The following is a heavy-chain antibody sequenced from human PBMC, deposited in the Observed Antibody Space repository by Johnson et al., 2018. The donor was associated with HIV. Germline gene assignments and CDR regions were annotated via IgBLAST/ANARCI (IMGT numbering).Heavy chain of an antibody. CDR2: ISYDGSNK. D-gene: IGHD3-22*01. J-gene: IGHJ3*01. CDR1: GFTFNNYP. CDR3: TIPYYYDSGGYQ. V-gene: IGHV3-30*14. Sequence: QVHLVESGGGVVQPGRSLRLSCAVSGFTFNNYPMHWVRQAPGKGLEWVAVISYDGSNKYYGDSVKGRFTISRDNSKNTLYLQMDSLRAEDMAVYYCTIPYYYDSGGYQWGQGTMVTVSS.